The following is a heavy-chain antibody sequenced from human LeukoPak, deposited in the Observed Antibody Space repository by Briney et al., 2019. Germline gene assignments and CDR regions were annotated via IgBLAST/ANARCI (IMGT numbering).Heavy chain of an antibody. CDR2: IHTNSGGR. CDR1: GYNFSGYY. J-gene: IGHJ4*02. CDR3: AKHYYGSSGYYNYTLDY. D-gene: IGHD3-22*01. Sequence: ASVKVSCNASGYNFSGYYMHWSRYAPAQGVGWMGWIHTNSGGRNYAQKFQGRVTMTRDTSISTTYMELRRLRSDDTAVYYCAKHYYGSSGYYNYTLDYWGQGTLVTVTS. V-gene: IGHV1-2*02.